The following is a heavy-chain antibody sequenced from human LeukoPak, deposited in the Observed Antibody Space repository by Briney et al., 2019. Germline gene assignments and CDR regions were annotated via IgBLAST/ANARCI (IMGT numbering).Heavy chain of an antibody. CDR1: GGSFSGYY. J-gene: IGHJ4*02. Sequence: SETLSLTCAVYGGSFSGYYWSWIRQPPGKGLEWIGEINHSGSTNYNPSLKSRVTISVDTSKNQFSLKLSSVTAADTAVYYCARDYGLSSSDYWGQGTLVTVSS. CDR3: ARDYGLSSSDY. CDR2: INHSGST. V-gene: IGHV4-34*01. D-gene: IGHD4/OR15-4a*01.